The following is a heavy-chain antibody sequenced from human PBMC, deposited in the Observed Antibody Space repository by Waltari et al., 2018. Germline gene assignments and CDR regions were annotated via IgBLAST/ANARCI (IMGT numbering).Heavy chain of an antibody. Sequence: QITLKESGPTLVKPTQTLTLTCTFSGFSLSTSGVGVGWIRQPPGKALEWLALIYWNDDKRYSPSLKSRLTITKDTSKNQVVLTMTNMDPVDTATYYCAHRLGSRYGGNSDFDYWGQGTLVTVSS. J-gene: IGHJ4*02. CDR2: IYWNDDK. CDR1: GFSLSTSGVG. CDR3: AHRLGSRYGGNSDFDY. D-gene: IGHD4-17*01. V-gene: IGHV2-5*01.